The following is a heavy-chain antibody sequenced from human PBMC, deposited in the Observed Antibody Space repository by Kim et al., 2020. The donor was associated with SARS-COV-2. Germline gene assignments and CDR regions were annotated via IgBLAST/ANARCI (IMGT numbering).Heavy chain of an antibody. V-gene: IGHV3-30*18. D-gene: IGHD2-2*01. CDR2: ISYDESNK. CDR1: GFTFITYG. CDR3: AKDRAIVVVPSAHFEY. Sequence: GGSLRLSCAASGFTFITYGMHWVRQAPGKGLEWVALISYDESNKYYADSVKGRFTISRDNSKNTLYLQMNSLRTEDTAVYYCAKDRAIVVVPSAHFEYWG. J-gene: IGHJ4*01.